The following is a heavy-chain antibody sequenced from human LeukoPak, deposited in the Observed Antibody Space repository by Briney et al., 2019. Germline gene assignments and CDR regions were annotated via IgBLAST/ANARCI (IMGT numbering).Heavy chain of an antibody. Sequence: PGGSLRLSCAASGFTFDDYAMHWVRHAPGKGLEWVSLISGDGGSTYYADSVKGRFTISRDNSKNSLYLQMNSLRTEDTALYYCAKARRWLQQYYFDYWGQGTLVTVSS. J-gene: IGHJ4*02. CDR1: GFTFDDYA. V-gene: IGHV3-43*02. CDR2: ISGDGGST. CDR3: AKARRWLQQYYFDY. D-gene: IGHD5-24*01.